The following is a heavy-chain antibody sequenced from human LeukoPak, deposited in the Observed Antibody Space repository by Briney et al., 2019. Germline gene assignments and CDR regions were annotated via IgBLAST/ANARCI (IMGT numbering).Heavy chain of an antibody. CDR2: IWSDGSNK. V-gene: IGHV3-33*01. J-gene: IGHJ4*02. CDR3: ARGAYAAAAGFDY. Sequence: GKSLRLSCAASGFTFSSYGMHWVRQAPGKGLEWGAIIWSDGSNKYYADSVKGRFTISRDNSKNTMYLQMNSLRVEDTAVYYCARGAYAAAAGFDYWGQGTLVSVSS. D-gene: IGHD6-13*01. CDR1: GFTFSSYG.